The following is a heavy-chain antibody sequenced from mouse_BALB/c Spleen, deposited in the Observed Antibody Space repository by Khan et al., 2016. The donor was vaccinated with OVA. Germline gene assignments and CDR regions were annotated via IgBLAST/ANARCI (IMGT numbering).Heavy chain of an antibody. Sequence: EVQLQQSGAELVRSGASVKLSCTASGFNIKDYYMHWVKQRPEQGLEWIGWIDPENGDTEYAPKFQGKATMPADTSSNTAYLQLSSLTSEDTAVYYCNAITTVVAKAYWGQGTLVTVSA. CDR1: GFNIKDYY. CDR3: NAITTVVAKAY. J-gene: IGHJ3*01. D-gene: IGHD1-1*01. CDR2: IDPENGDT. V-gene: IGHV14-4*02.